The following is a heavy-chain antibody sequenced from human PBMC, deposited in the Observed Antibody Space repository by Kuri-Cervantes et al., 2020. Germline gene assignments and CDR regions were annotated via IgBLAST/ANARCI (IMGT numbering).Heavy chain of an antibody. CDR3: ARAIAVAGRLSYSAHYYYYGMDV. J-gene: IGHJ6*02. CDR1: GFTFSSYS. D-gene: IGHD6-19*01. CDR2: FYTGGNT. V-gene: IGHV3-66*01. Sequence: GESLKISCAASGFTFSSYSMNWVRQAPGKGLEWVSFFYTGGNTYYADSVRGRFTISRDNSNNMLYLQMNSLTAEDTAVYYCARAIAVAGRLSYSAHYYYYGMDVWGQGTTVTVSS.